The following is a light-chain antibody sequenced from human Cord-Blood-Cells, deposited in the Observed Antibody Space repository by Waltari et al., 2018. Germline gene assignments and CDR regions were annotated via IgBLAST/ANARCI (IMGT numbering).Light chain of an antibody. CDR2: GNS. J-gene: IGLJ2*01. Sequence: QSVLTQPPSVSGAPGQRVTIPCPGRSSNIGAGYDVHWYQQLPGTAPKLLIYGNSNRPSGGPDRFSGSKSGTSASLAITGLQAEDEADYYCQSYDSSLSGVVFGGGTKLTVL. V-gene: IGLV1-40*01. CDR3: QSYDSSLSGVV. CDR1: SSNIGAGYD.